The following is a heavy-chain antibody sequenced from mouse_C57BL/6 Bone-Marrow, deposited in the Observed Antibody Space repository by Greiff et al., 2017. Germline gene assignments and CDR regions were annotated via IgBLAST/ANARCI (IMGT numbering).Heavy chain of an antibody. CDR3: ARGNYYGSSSHDDYAMDY. D-gene: IGHD1-1*01. V-gene: IGHV1-12*01. J-gene: IGHJ4*01. CDR1: GYTFTSYN. Sequence: LQQSGAELVRPGASVKMSCKASGYTFTSYNMHWVKQTPRQGLEWIGAIYPGNGDTSYNQKFKGKATLTVDKSSSTAYMQLSSLTSEDSAVYFCARGNYYGSSSHDDYAMDYWGQGTSVTVSS. CDR2: IYPGNGDT.